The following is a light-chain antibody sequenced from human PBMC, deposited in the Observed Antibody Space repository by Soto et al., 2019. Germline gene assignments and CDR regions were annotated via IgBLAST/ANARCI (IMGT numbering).Light chain of an antibody. Sequence: QSALIQPASMSGSPGQSNTISCTGTSSDVGGYNFVSWYQRHPGKAPKLMIYDVTNRPSGVSNRFSGSKSGNTASLTISGLQAEDEADYYCCSYTTSNTLVFGGGTKVTVL. CDR2: DVT. CDR3: CSYTTSNTLV. CDR1: SSDVGGYNF. V-gene: IGLV2-14*01. J-gene: IGLJ2*01.